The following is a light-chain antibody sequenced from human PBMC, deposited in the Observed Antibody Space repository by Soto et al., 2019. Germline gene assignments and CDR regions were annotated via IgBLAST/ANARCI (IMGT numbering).Light chain of an antibody. J-gene: IGKJ3*01. V-gene: IGKV1-9*01. CDR3: QHLNTYSFT. Sequence: DIQLTQSPSFLSASVGDRVTITCRASQGISSYLAWYRQKPGKAPRLLIYAASTLQSGVPSRFSGSGSGTGFTLTISSLQPEDFATYYCQHLNTYSFTFGPGTKVDLK. CDR2: AAS. CDR1: QGISSY.